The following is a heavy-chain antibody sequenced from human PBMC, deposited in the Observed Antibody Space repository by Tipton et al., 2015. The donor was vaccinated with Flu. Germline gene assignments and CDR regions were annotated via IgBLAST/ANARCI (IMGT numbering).Heavy chain of an antibody. J-gene: IGHJ6*02. V-gene: IGHV1-69*12. CDR1: GGTFSSYA. D-gene: IGHD5-18*01. CDR2: IIPIFGTA. CDR3: ARESPEEGWIHHWHTYYYYYYGMDV. Sequence: QVQLVQSGAEVKKPGSSVKVSCKASGGTFSSYAISWVRQAPGQGLEWMGGIIPIFGTANYAQKFQGRVTITADESTSTAYMELSSLRSEDTAVYYCARESPEEGWIHHWHTYYYYYYGMDVWGQGTTVTVSS.